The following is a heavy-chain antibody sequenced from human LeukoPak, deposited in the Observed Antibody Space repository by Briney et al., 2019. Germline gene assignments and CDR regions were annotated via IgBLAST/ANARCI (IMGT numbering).Heavy chain of an antibody. CDR2: ITPFNGNT. Sequence: ASVKVSCKTSGYTFTDYYMHWVRQAPGQALEWMGWITPFNGNTNYAQTFQDRVTITKDRSTSTVYMELSSLRSEDTAMYYCARSSDSSNYLFAYWGQGTLVTVSS. J-gene: IGHJ4*02. D-gene: IGHD4-11*01. V-gene: IGHV1-45*02. CDR3: ARSSDSSNYLFAY. CDR1: GYTFTDYY.